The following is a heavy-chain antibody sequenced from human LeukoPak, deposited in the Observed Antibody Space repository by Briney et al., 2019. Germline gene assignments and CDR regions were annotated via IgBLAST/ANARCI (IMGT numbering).Heavy chain of an antibody. CDR1: GGSISSSSYY. J-gene: IGHJ6*02. CDR3: ARFPDPAAIPQYYYYGMDV. Sequence: PSETLSLTCTVSGGSISSSSYYWGWIRQPPGKGLEWIGSIYYSGSTYYNPSLKSRVTISVDTSKNQFSLKLSSVTAADTAVYYCARFPDPAAIPQYYYYGMDVWGQGTTVTVSS. CDR2: IYYSGST. V-gene: IGHV4-39*07. D-gene: IGHD2-2*01.